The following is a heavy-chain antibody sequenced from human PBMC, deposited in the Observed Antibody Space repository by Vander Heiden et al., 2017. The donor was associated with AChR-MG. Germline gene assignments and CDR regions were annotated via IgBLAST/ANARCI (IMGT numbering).Heavy chain of an antibody. CDR1: GFTFSSYA. CDR2: ISGSGGST. J-gene: IGHJ4*02. V-gene: IGHV3-23*01. CDR3: ADSIAVAGWFDY. Sequence: EVQLLESGGGLVPPGGSLRLSCAASGFTFSSYAMGWVRQAPGKGLEWVSAISGSGGSTYYADAVKGRFTISRDNSKNTLYLQMNSLRAEDTAVYYCADSIAVAGWFDYWGQGTLVTVSS. D-gene: IGHD6-19*01.